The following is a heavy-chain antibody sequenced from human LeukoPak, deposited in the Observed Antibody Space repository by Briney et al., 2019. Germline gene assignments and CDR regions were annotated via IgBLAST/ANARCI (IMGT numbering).Heavy chain of an antibody. Sequence: GGSLRLSCAASAGFTFSDYWMNWVRQAPGKGLEWVAIISQDGREKLYVDSVKGRFTISRDNTKSSLYLQINSLRAEDTAVYYCVGGIGWQPDYWGQGTLVTVSS. CDR1: AGFTFSDYW. CDR2: ISQDGREK. CDR3: VGGIGWQPDY. J-gene: IGHJ4*02. D-gene: IGHD6-19*01. V-gene: IGHV3-7*03.